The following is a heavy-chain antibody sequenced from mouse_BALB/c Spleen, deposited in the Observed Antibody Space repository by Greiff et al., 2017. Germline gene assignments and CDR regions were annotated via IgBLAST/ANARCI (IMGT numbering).Heavy chain of an antibody. CDR1: GYSITSGYY. J-gene: IGHJ4*01. CDR2: ISYDGSN. Sequence: DVKLVESGPGLVKPSQSLSLTCSVTGYSITSGYYWNWIRQFPGNKLEWMGYISYDGSNNYNPSLKNRISITRDTSKNQFFLKLNSVTTEDTATYYCARDRYAMDYWGQGTSVTVSS. CDR3: ARDRYAMDY. V-gene: IGHV3-6*02.